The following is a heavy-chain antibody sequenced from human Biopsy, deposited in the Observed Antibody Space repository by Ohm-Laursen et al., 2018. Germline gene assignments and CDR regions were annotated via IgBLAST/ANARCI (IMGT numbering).Heavy chain of an antibody. J-gene: IGHJ4*02. D-gene: IGHD3-16*01. V-gene: IGHV4-59*01. Sequence: TLSLTCTVSGGSLNFYYWSWIRQPPGKGLEWIGYMYYSGSTKYSPSLKNRVTVSFDTSRNQFSLKLTSMTPADTAVYYCVRGRSSATYWGQGTLVTVSS. CDR3: VRGRSSATY. CDR1: GGSLNFYY. CDR2: MYYSGST.